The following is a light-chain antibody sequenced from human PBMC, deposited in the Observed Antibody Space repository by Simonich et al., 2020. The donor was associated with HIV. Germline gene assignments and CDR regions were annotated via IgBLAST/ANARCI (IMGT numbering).Light chain of an antibody. V-gene: IGLV3-1*01. J-gene: IGLJ2*01. CDR1: KLGNKY. CDR3: QAWDSSTGV. Sequence: SYQLTQPPSVSVSPGQTASITCSGDKLGNKYACWYQQKPGQSPVLVNYQDNKRPSGIPERFSGSNSGNPATLTISGTQAMDEADYYCQAWDSSTGVFGGGTKLTVL. CDR2: QDN.